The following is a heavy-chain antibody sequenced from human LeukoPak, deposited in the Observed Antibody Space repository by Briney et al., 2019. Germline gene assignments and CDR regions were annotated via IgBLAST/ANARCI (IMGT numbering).Heavy chain of an antibody. D-gene: IGHD3-22*01. CDR3: ARATFSYDSSGYFIDY. CDR1: GYTFTSYD. J-gene: IGHJ4*02. V-gene: IGHV1-8*01. Sequence: ASVKVSCRASGYTFTSYDINWVRQATGQGLERMGWMNPNSGNTGYAQKFQGRVTMTRNTSISTAYMELSSLRSEDSAVYYCARATFSYDSSGYFIDYWGQGTLVTVSS. CDR2: MNPNSGNT.